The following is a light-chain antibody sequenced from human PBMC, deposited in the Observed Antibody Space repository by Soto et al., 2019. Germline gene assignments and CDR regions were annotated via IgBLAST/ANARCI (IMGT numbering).Light chain of an antibody. V-gene: IGLV2-8*01. CDR3: SSYAGSKTL. CDR1: SSDVGGYNY. J-gene: IGLJ1*01. CDR2: EVS. Sequence: QSVLTQPPSASGSPGQSVTISCTGTSSDVGGYNYVSWYQQHPGKAPKLMIYEVSKRPSGVPDRFSASKSGNTASLTVSWLQSEDEADYYCSSYAGSKTLFGTGTKVTVL.